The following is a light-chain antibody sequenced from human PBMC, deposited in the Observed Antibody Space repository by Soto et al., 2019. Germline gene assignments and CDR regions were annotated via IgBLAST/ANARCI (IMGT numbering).Light chain of an antibody. CDR2: HAS. V-gene: IGKV3-20*01. J-gene: IGKJ5*01. CDR1: QSVGNNY. CDR3: QQYAHSPIT. Sequence: EIVLTQSPGTLSLSPGERATLSYRASQSVGNNYLAWFQQKPGQAPRLLIYHASSRATGIPDRFSGSGSGTDFTLTISRLEPEDFEVYYCQQYAHSPITFGQGTRLEI.